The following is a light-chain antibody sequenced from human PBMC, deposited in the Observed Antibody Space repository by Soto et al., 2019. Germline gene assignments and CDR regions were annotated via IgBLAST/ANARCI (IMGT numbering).Light chain of an antibody. CDR3: QQYGSSPLIT. V-gene: IGKV3-20*01. J-gene: IGKJ3*01. CDR2: GAS. CDR1: QSVSSSY. Sequence: EIVLTQSPGTLSLSPGERATLSCRASQSVSSSYLAWYQHKPGQPPRLLIYGASSRATGIPDRFNGSGSGTDFTLTISRLEPEDFAVYYCQQYGSSPLITFGPGTKVDIK.